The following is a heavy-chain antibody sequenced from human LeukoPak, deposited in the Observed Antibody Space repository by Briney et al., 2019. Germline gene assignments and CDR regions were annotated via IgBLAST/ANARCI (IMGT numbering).Heavy chain of an antibody. CDR2: INHSGST. CDR1: GASFSGYY. CDR3: ARGSKYYDILG. V-gene: IGHV4-34*01. Sequence: SETLSLTCAVYGASFSGYYWSWIRQPPGKGLEWIGEINHSGSTNYNPSLKSRVTISVDTSKNQFSLKLSSVTAADTAVYYCARGSKYYDILGWGQGTLVTVSS. J-gene: IGHJ4*02. D-gene: IGHD3-9*01.